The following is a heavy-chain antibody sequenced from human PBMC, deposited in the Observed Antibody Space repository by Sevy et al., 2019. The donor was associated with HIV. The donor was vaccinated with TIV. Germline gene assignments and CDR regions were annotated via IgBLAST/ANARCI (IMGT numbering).Heavy chain of an antibody. J-gene: IGHJ4*02. V-gene: IGHV4-59*01. CDR3: ARESIGAIGDFDY. Sequence: SETLSLTCTVSGGSISNYFWSWIRQPPGKGLERIGYMYFSGSTNYNPSLKSRVTISVDMSKSQFSLRLRSVTAADTAVYYCARESIGAIGDFDYWCQGTLVTVSS. D-gene: IGHD6-13*01. CDR2: MYFSGST. CDR1: GGSISNYF.